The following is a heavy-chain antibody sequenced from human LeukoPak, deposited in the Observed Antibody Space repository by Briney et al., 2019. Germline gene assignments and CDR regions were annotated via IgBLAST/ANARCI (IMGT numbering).Heavy chain of an antibody. CDR2: IYSGGST. D-gene: IGHD4-17*01. V-gene: IGHV3-53*01. Sequence: GGSLRLSCAASGFTVSSNYMSWVRQAPGKGLEWVSVIYSGGSTYYADSVKGRFTISRDDSKNTLYLQMNSLRADDTAVYHCARATYGEGGAFDIWGQGTMVTVSS. CDR3: ARATYGEGGAFDI. CDR1: GFTVSSNY. J-gene: IGHJ3*02.